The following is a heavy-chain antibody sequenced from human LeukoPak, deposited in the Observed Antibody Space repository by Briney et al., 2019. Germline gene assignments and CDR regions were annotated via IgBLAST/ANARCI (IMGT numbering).Heavy chain of an antibody. CDR2: ISTSSSYI. D-gene: IGHD1-14*01. CDR3: TRDRSRAEDD. V-gene: IGHV3-21*01. CDR1: GFTFSTYS. Sequence: GGSLRLSCAASGFTFSTYSMNWVRQALGKGLEWVSSISTSSSYIYYADSVKGRFTISRDNAKNSLYLQMNSLRAEDTAVYYCTRDRSRAEDDWGQGTLVTVSS. J-gene: IGHJ4*02.